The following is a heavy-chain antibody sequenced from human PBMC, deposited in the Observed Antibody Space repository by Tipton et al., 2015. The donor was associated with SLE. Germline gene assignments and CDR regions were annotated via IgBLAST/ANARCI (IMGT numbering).Heavy chain of an antibody. CDR2: IGYDGTNR. D-gene: IGHD6-13*01. Sequence: SLRLSCAASGFNFSTYALXXXRQAPGKGLEWVAVIGYDGTNRHYVDSVKGRFTISRDNSRNTLLLQMTSLSPEDTAVYFCARDGYTRTWYYLDSWGQGTLVSVSS. J-gene: IGHJ4*02. CDR3: ARDGYTRTWYYLDS. CDR1: GFNFSTYA. V-gene: IGHV3-30*01.